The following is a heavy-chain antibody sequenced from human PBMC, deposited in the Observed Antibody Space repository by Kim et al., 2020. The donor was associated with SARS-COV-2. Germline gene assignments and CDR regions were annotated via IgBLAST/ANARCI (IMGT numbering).Heavy chain of an antibody. D-gene: IGHD4-4*01. J-gene: IGHJ5*01. Sequence: GGSLRLSCAASGFTFSSYAMTWVRQAPGKGLEWVSVISPTGGTTHYADSVKGRFTISRDNSKNTLYMQINSLRAEDTAIYYCAKDHSMGSWGQGNLVTV. CDR2: ISPTGGTT. CDR1: GFTFSSYA. V-gene: IGHV3-23*01. CDR3: AKDHSMGS.